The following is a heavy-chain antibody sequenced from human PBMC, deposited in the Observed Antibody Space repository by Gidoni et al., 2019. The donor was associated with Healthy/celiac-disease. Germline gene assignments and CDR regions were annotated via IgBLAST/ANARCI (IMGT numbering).Heavy chain of an antibody. V-gene: IGHV1-69*01. CDR3: ARHPKGEVDAFDI. Sequence: QVQLVQSGAEMKKPGSSVKVSCTASGGTFSSYAISWVRQAPGQGLEWMGGIIPIFGTANYAQKFQGRVTITADESTSTAYMELSSLRSEDTAVYYWARHPKGEVDAFDIWGQGTMVTVSS. J-gene: IGHJ3*02. CDR2: IIPIFGTA. D-gene: IGHD3-16*01. CDR1: GGTFSSYA.